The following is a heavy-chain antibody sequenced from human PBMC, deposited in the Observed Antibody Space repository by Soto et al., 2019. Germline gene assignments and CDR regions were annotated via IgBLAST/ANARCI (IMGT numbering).Heavy chain of an antibody. CDR1: GFTFGDYA. J-gene: IGHJ4*02. Sequence: GGSLRLSCTGSGFTFGDYAVSWFRQAPGKGLECVGFIRSKAYGETTDYAASVKGRFTISRDDSRTIAYLRMNSLKTEDTATNYCSRGFYANTSYPRFDFWGQGTLVTVSS. CDR2: IRSKAYGETT. V-gene: IGHV3-49*03. CDR3: SRGFYANTSYPRFDF. D-gene: IGHD2-21*01.